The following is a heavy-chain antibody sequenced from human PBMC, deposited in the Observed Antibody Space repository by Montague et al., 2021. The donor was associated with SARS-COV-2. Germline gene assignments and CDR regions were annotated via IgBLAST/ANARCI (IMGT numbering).Heavy chain of an antibody. Sequence: SVKVSCKASGYTFTNYDINWVRQAPGQGLEWMGWMNPNNDNRGYTQKFEGRVTMTRNTSISTAYMELSSLRSEDTAVYYCARAEYCSGGSCGYYYYDMDVWGQGTSVTVSS. V-gene: IGHV1-8*01. J-gene: IGHJ6*02. D-gene: IGHD2-15*01. CDR2: MNPNNDNR. CDR1: GYTFTNYD. CDR3: ARAEYCSGGSCGYYYYDMDV.